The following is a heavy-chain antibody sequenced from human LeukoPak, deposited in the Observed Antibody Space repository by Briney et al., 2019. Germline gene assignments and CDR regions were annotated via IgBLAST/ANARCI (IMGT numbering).Heavy chain of an antibody. CDR1: GGSISSYY. Sequence: PSETLSLTCTVSGGSISSYYWSWIRQPPGKGLEWIGYIYYSGSTNYNPSLKSRVTISVDTSKNQFSLKLSSVTAADTAVYYCARFNYDSSGYYWNTYYFDYWGQGTLVTVSS. CDR2: IYYSGST. J-gene: IGHJ4*02. V-gene: IGHV4-59*08. CDR3: ARFNYDSSGYYWNTYYFDY. D-gene: IGHD3-22*01.